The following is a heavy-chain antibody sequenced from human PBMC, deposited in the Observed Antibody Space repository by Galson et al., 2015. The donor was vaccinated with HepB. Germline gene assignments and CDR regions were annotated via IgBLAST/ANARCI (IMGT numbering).Heavy chain of an antibody. V-gene: IGHV3-33*01. CDR3: ARGQQGLDYYDYFYGMDV. CDR2: IWYDGSNK. D-gene: IGHD6-19*01. J-gene: IGHJ6*02. CDR1: GLTCSAYG. Sequence: SLRLSCAASGLTCSAYGMHWGRQAPGKGLEWGAIIWYDGSNKYNADSMTGRFTISRDNSKNTLYLQMNSLRPEDTAVYYCARGQQGLDYYDYFYGMDVWGQGTTVTVSS.